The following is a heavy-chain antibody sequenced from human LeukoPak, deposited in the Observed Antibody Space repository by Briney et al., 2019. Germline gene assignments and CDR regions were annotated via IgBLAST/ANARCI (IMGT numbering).Heavy chain of an antibody. CDR3: AKDDGGATWGYYFDY. CDR1: GFTVSSYA. J-gene: IGHJ4*02. CDR2: ISGNGGST. D-gene: IGHD3-16*01. Sequence: PGGSLRLSCAASGFTVSSYAMSRVRQPPGKGLEWVSLISGNGGSTYYADSVKGRFTISRDSSKNTLFLQMNSLRAEDTAVYYCAKDDGGATWGYYFDYWGQGTLVTVSS. V-gene: IGHV3-23*01.